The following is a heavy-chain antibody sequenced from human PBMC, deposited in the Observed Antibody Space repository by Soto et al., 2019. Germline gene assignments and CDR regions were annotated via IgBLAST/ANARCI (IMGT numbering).Heavy chain of an antibody. Sequence: EVQLVQSGAEVKKPGESLKISCKGSGYSFTNYWIGWVRQMPGKGLEWMGIIYPGDSETRYSPSFQGQVTISADKSISTAYLQWSSLKASDTAMYYCARHIIASIAAGAMDYWGQGTLVTVSS. D-gene: IGHD6-13*01. J-gene: IGHJ4*02. V-gene: IGHV5-51*01. CDR1: GYSFTNYW. CDR2: IYPGDSET. CDR3: ARHIIASIAAGAMDY.